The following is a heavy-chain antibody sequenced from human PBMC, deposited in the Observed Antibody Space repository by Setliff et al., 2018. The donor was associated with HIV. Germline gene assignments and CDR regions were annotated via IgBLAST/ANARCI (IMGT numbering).Heavy chain of an antibody. CDR3: ARDRTGVTSGEFDP. CDR1: GYTFTSYD. J-gene: IGHJ5*02. V-gene: IGHV1-8*02. CDR2: MNPNSGNT. D-gene: IGHD2-21*02. Sequence: ASVKVSCKASGYTFTSYDINWVRQATGQGLEWMGWMNPNSGNTGYAQKFQGRVTMTRNTSISTAYMELSSLRSEDTAVYYCARDRTGVTSGEFDPWGQGTLVTVSS.